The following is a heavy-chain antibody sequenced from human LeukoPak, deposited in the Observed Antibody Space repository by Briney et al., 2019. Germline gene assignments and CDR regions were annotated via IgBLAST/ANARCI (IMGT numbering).Heavy chain of an antibody. Sequence: GGSLRLSCAASGFTFSSYAMSWVRQAPGKGLEWVSATSGSGGSTYYADSVKGRFTISRDNSKNTMFLQMNSLRADDTAVYYCPRQSYASGWNPFDYWGQGILVTVSS. CDR1: GFTFSSYA. CDR2: TSGSGGST. D-gene: IGHD6-19*01. J-gene: IGHJ4*02. V-gene: IGHV3-23*01. CDR3: PRQSYASGWNPFDY.